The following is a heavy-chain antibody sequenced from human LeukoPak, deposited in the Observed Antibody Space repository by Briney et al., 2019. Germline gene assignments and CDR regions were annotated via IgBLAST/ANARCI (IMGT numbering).Heavy chain of an antibody. CDR2: ISYDGSNK. Sequence: GGSLRLSCAASGFTFSSYGMHWVRQAPGKGLEWVAVISYDGSNKYYADSVKGRFTISRDNSKNTLSLQMNSLRADDTAVYYCAKKSPIFGVVIPLFDYWGQGILVTVSS. J-gene: IGHJ4*02. V-gene: IGHV3-30*18. CDR3: AKKSPIFGVVIPLFDY. D-gene: IGHD3-3*01. CDR1: GFTFSSYG.